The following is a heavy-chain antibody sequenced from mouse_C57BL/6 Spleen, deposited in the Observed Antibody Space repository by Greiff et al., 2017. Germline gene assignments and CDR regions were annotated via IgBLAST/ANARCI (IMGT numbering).Heavy chain of an antibody. V-gene: IGHV1-80*01. J-gene: IGHJ4*01. CDR1: GYAFSSYR. D-gene: IGHD4-1*01. CDR2: IYPGDGDS. Sequence: QVQLQQSGAELVKPGASVKISCKASGYAFSSYRMNWVKQRPGKGLEWIGQIYPGDGDSNYNGKFKGKATSTADKSASTADMQLSSLTTEDSAVYFCARPLTGTGAMDYWGQGTSVTVSS. CDR3: ARPLTGTGAMDY.